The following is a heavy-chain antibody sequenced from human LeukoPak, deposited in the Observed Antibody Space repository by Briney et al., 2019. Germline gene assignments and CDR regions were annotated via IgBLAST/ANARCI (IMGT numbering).Heavy chain of an antibody. CDR1: GYSFSAYW. Sequence: GESLKISCKGSGYSFSAYWIAWVRQMPGKGLEWMGIINPRDSDTRYSPSFLGQVTFSADKSINTAYLQWRSLKAPDTAMYYCARQIVVPAARNYYYYGMDVWGQGTTVTVSS. V-gene: IGHV5-51*01. CDR3: ARQIVVPAARNYYYYGMDV. J-gene: IGHJ6*02. D-gene: IGHD2-2*01. CDR2: INPRDSDT.